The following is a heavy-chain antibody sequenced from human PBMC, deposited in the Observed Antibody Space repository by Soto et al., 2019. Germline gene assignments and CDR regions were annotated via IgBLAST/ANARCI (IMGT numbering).Heavy chain of an antibody. V-gene: IGHV4-34*01. CDR2: INHSEST. Sequence: PSETLSLTCAVYGGSFSGYYWSWIRQPPGKGLEWILEINHSESTNYNPSLKSRVTMSVETSKKQFSLKLSSVTAADTAVYYCARGEKVTFYYDSSGYRTPFDXWGQGTLVTVSX. CDR3: ARGEKVTFYYDSSGYRTPFDX. CDR1: GGSFSGYY. J-gene: IGHJ4*02. D-gene: IGHD3-22*01.